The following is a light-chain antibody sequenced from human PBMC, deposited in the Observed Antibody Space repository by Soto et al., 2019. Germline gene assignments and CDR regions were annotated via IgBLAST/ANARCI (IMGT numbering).Light chain of an antibody. CDR1: QSISSS. CDR3: QQYKSYPWT. J-gene: IGKJ1*01. CDR2: DAS. Sequence: DIQMTQSPSTLSASVGDRVTVTCRASQSISSSLAWYQQKPGKAPELLIYDASSLESGVPSRFSGSGSGTEFTLTISSLQPDDSATYYCQQYKSYPWTFGQGTKVEIK. V-gene: IGKV1-5*01.